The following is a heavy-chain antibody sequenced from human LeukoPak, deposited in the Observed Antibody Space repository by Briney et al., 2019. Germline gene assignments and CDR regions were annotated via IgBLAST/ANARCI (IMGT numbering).Heavy chain of an antibody. CDR3: ARGITRVLLLPGY. J-gene: IGHJ4*02. CDR1: GFTFSSYA. CDR2: ISYDGSNK. V-gene: IGHV3-30*04. Sequence: GRSLRLSCAASGFTFSSYAMHWVRQAPGKGLEWVAVISYDGSNKYYADSVKGRFTISRDNSKNTLYLQMNSLRAEDTAVYYCARGITRVLLLPGYWGQGTLVTVSS. D-gene: IGHD2/OR15-2a*01.